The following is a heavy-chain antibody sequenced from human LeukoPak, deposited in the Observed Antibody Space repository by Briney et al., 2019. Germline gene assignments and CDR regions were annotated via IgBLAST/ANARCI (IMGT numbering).Heavy chain of an antibody. V-gene: IGHV4-34*01. CDR2: INHSGST. Sequence: SETLSLTCAVYGGSFSDYYWSWIRQPPGKGLEWIGEINHSGSTNYNPSLKSRVTISVDTSKNQFSLKLSSVTAADTAVYYCAREREGYCSGGSCSRGYFDYWGQGTLVTVSS. CDR3: AREREGYCSGGSCSRGYFDY. CDR1: GGSFSDYY. J-gene: IGHJ4*02. D-gene: IGHD2-15*01.